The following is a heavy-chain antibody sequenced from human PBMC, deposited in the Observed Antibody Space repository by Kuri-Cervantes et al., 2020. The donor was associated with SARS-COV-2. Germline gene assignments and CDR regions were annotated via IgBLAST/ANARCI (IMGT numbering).Heavy chain of an antibody. Sequence: ASVKVSCKASGYTFTGYYMHWVRQAPGQGLEWMGWINPNSGGTNYAQKFQGWVTMTRDTSISTAYMELSRLRSDDTAVYYCARDPGYSGSSVYYYYGMDVWGQGTTVTVSS. J-gene: IGHJ6*02. CDR2: INPNSGGT. CDR1: GYTFTGYY. CDR3: ARDPGYSGSSVYYYYGMDV. D-gene: IGHD6-6*01. V-gene: IGHV1-2*04.